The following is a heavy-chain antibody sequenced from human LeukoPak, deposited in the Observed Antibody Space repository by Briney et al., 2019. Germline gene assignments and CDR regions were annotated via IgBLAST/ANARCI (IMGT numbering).Heavy chain of an antibody. J-gene: IGHJ4*02. CDR1: GFSFRTYW. Sequence: GGSLRLSCAASGFSFRTYWMSWVRQAPGKGLEWVANIKQDGSEKNYLDSVKGRFTISRDNAKNSLDLQMNSLRAEDTAVYCCARSGSSMEYWGQGTLVTVSS. CDR3: ARSGSSMEY. CDR2: IKQDGSEK. D-gene: IGHD3-10*01. V-gene: IGHV3-7*01.